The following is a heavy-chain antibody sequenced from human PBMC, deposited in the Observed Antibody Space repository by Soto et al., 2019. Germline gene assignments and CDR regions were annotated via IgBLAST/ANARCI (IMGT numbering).Heavy chain of an antibody. D-gene: IGHD1-26*01. CDR1: GFTFSSYE. CDR2: ISSSGSTI. CDR3: ARGRHSGSYYDFDY. Sequence: GGSLRLSCAASGFTFSSYEMNWVRQAPGKGLEWVSYISSSGSTIYYADSVKGRFTISRDNAKNSLYLQMNSLRAEDTAVYYCARGRHSGSYYDFDYWGQGTLVTVSS. J-gene: IGHJ4*02. V-gene: IGHV3-48*03.